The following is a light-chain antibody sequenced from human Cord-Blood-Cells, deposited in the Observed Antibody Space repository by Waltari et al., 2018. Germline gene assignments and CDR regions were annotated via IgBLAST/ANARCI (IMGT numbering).Light chain of an antibody. CDR3: NSRDSSGNHVV. V-gene: IGLV3-19*01. Sequence: SSELTQDPAVSVALGHTVRITCQGYSLRSYYASWYQQKPGQAPVLVIYGKNNRPSGIPDRFSGSSSGNTASLTITGAQAEDEADYYCNSRDSSGNHVVFGGGTKLTVL. J-gene: IGLJ2*01. CDR2: GKN. CDR1: SLRSYY.